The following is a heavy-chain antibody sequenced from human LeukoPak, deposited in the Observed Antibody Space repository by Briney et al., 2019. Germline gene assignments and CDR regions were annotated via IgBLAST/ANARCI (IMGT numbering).Heavy chain of an antibody. CDR2: IYYSGST. D-gene: IGHD2-2*01. J-gene: IGHJ6*02. Sequence: SETLSLTCTVSVGSISSYYWSWIRQPPGKGLEWIGYIYYSGSTNYNPSLKSRVTISVDTSKNQFSLKLSSVTAADTAVYYCARDSSVPAAMYTYYYYYGMDVWGQGTTVTVSS. CDR3: ARDSSVPAAMYTYYYYYGMDV. V-gene: IGHV4-59*01. CDR1: VGSISSYY.